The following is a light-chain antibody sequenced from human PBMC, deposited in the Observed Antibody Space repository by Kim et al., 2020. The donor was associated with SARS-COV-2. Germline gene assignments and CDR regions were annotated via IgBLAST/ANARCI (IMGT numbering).Light chain of an antibody. V-gene: IGKV1-39*01. Sequence: ASVGDRVTITCRASQDISRYLTWYQQKPGTAPKLLIYSASSLQSGVPSRFTGSGSETDFTLTITSLQPEDFATYYCQQTSSAPRTFGQGTKVDIK. J-gene: IGKJ1*01. CDR3: QQTSSAPRT. CDR2: SAS. CDR1: QDISRY.